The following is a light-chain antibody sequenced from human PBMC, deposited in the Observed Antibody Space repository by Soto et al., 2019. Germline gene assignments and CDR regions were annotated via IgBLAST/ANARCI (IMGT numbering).Light chain of an antibody. CDR2: EAS. Sequence: DIQMTQSPYILSASVGDRVTITCRASQSVSSWMAWYQQKPGKAPKLLIFEASTLHRGVPSRFSGSGSETEFTLTISGLQPDDVATYYCQHYDSHRGSFGQGTKLELK. CDR1: QSVSSW. V-gene: IGKV1-5*01. CDR3: QHYDSHRGS. J-gene: IGKJ2*01.